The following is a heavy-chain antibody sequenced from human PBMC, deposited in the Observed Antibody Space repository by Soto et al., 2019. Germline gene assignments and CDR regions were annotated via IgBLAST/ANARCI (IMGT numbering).Heavy chain of an antibody. CDR2: INHDGSGT. CDR1: GFTFTNYW. V-gene: IGHV3-74*01. CDR3: GSVFEY. Sequence: EVHLVESGGGLVRPGGSLRLSCAVSGFTFTNYWMHWDRQAPGTGLVWVSRINHDGSGTSYADSVKGRFTISRDNAKNTLYLQVDSLRGEDTAVYFCGSVFEYLGQGTLVTVSS. J-gene: IGHJ4*02.